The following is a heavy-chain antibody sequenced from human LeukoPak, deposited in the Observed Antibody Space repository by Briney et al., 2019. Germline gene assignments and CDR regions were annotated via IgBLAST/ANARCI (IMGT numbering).Heavy chain of an antibody. CDR2: IYYRGST. CDR3: ARDTGVSGSFDY. V-gene: IGHV4-61*01. D-gene: IGHD1-26*01. J-gene: IGHJ4*02. CDR1: GGSVSSGSYY. Sequence: PSETLSLTCTVSGGSVSSGSYYWTWIRQPPGKGLEWIGYIYYRGSTNYNPSLKSRLTISVNTSKNQFSLKLSSVTAADTAVYYCARDTGVSGSFDYWGQGTLVTVSS.